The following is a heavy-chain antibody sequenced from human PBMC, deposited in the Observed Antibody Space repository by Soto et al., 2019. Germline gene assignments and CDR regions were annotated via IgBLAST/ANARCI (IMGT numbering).Heavy chain of an antibody. CDR1: GFTFSNFW. CDR2: IKSKTDGGTT. Sequence: GGSLRLSCAASGFTFSNFWMNWVRQAPGKGLEWVGRIKSKTDGGTTDYAAPVKGRFTISRDDSKNALYLQMNSLKTEDTAVYYCTTGGRVYGGPGGHYYGMDVWGQGTTVTVSS. J-gene: IGHJ6*02. CDR3: TTGGRVYGGPGGHYYGMDV. V-gene: IGHV3-15*07. D-gene: IGHD2-8*01.